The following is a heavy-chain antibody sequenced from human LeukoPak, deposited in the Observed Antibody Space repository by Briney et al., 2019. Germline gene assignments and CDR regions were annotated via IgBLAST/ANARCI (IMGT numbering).Heavy chain of an antibody. V-gene: IGHV3-7*01. D-gene: IGHD6-13*01. CDR2: IIEGGDVK. Sequence: GESLRLSCAASGFTFSAYWMTWVRQAPGKGLAWVANIIEGGDVKYYVDSVKGRFTISRDNTKNSLYLQMTSLRADDTAVYYCARRYAGSSLDYWGQGTLVTVSS. CDR3: ARRYAGSSLDY. CDR1: GFTFSAYW. J-gene: IGHJ4*02.